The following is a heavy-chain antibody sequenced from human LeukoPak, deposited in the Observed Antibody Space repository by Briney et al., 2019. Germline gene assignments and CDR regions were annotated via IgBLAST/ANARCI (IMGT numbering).Heavy chain of an antibody. Sequence: GGSLRLSCVGSGLSLSKSHMHWVRQAPGKGLEWVAVISYDGSNKYYADSVKGRFTISRDNSKNTLYLQMNSLRAEDTAVYYCAKDGEWDDFDYWGQGTLVTVSS. CDR3: AKDGEWDDFDY. V-gene: IGHV3-30*18. CDR1: GLSLSKSH. D-gene: IGHD3-10*01. J-gene: IGHJ4*02. CDR2: ISYDGSNK.